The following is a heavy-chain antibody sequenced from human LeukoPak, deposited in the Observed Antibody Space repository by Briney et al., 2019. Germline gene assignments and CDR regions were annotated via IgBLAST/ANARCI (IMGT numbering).Heavy chain of an antibody. Sequence: GESLKISCKGSGYSFTSYWIGWVRQMPGKGLEWMGIIYPGDSDTRYSPSFQGQVTISADKTISTAYLQWSSLKASDTAMYYCARLKGYCSGGSCYLDAFDIWGQGTMVTVSS. CDR2: IYPGDSDT. CDR1: GYSFTSYW. D-gene: IGHD2-15*01. V-gene: IGHV5-51*01. CDR3: ARLKGYCSGGSCYLDAFDI. J-gene: IGHJ3*02.